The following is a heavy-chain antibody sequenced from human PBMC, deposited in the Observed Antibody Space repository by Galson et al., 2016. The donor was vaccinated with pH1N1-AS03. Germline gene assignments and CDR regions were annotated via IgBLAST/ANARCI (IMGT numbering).Heavy chain of an antibody. V-gene: IGHV4-61*01. CDR1: GGSVSSGSYY. CDR2: IYYSGST. D-gene: IGHD6-6*01. Sequence: SETLSLTCTISGGSVSSGSYYWSWIRQPPGKGLKWIGYIYYSGSTNYNPSLKSRVTISVDTSKNQFSLKLSSVTAADTAVYYCAREQLDNWFDYWGQGTLVTVSS. CDR3: AREQLDNWFDY. J-gene: IGHJ5*01.